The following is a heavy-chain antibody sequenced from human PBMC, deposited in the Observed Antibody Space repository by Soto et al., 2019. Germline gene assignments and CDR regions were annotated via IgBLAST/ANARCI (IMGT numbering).Heavy chain of an antibody. CDR1: GFTFDDYA. CDR3: AKADQYFDCFLFDY. Sequence: EVQLVESGGGLVQPGRSLRLSCAASGFTFDDYAMHWVRQAPGKGLEWVSGISWNSGSIGYADSVKGRFTISRDNAKNSLYLQMNSLRAEDTALYYCAKADQYFDCFLFDYWGQGTLVTVSS. CDR2: ISWNSGSI. J-gene: IGHJ4*02. D-gene: IGHD3-9*01. V-gene: IGHV3-9*01.